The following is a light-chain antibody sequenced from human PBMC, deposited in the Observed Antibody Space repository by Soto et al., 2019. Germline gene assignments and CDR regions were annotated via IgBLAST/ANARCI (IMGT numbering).Light chain of an antibody. V-gene: IGKV1-33*01. Sequence: DIQMPQSPSSLSASVGDRVTITCQASQDIHQYLNWYQQKPGKPPNLLIYGASTLETGVPSRFSGRGSGTYFTFTISTLQPEDIATYYCQQHEDFPLTFGPGTTGDI. CDR2: GAS. CDR3: QQHEDFPLT. J-gene: IGKJ3*01. CDR1: QDIHQY.